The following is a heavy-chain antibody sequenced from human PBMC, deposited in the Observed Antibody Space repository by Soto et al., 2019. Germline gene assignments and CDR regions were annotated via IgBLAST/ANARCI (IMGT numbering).Heavy chain of an antibody. D-gene: IGHD2-15*01. J-gene: IGHJ4*02. Sequence: SETLSLTCAVYCGSFSGDYWSWIRQPPGKGLEWIGEINHSGSTNYNPSLKSRVTISVDTSKNQFSLKLSSVTAADTAVYYCARASDFAIVVVVAGTPIFYFDYWGQGSLVTISS. CDR1: CGSFSGDY. CDR2: INHSGST. V-gene: IGHV4-34*01. CDR3: ARASDFAIVVVVAGTPIFYFDY.